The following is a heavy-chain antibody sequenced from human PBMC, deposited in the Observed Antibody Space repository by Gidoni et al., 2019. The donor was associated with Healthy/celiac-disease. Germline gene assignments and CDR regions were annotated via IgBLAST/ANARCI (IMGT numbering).Heavy chain of an antibody. Sequence: QLQLQESGQGLVKPSETLSLPCTVSGGPISSSSYSWGWIRQPPGKGLEWIGSIYYSGSTYYNPSLKSRVTISVDTSKNQFSLKLSSVTAADTAVYYCARRVFHAKDAFDIWGQGTMVTVSS. V-gene: IGHV4-39*01. CDR3: ARRVFHAKDAFDI. CDR1: GGPISSSSYS. J-gene: IGHJ3*02. D-gene: IGHD2-8*01. CDR2: IYYSGST.